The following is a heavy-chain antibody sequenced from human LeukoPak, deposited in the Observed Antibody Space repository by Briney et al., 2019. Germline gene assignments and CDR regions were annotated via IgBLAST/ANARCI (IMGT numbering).Heavy chain of an antibody. CDR3: ARDLVGYCDY. CDR1: GYTFTGYY. Sequence: GASVTVSCKASGYTFTGYYMHWVRQAPGQGLEWMGWINPNSGDANYAQKFQGRVTMTRDTSISTAYMELSRLRSDDTAVYYCARDLVGYCDYWGQGTLVTVSS. J-gene: IGHJ4*02. D-gene: IGHD3-22*01. V-gene: IGHV1-2*02. CDR2: INPNSGDA.